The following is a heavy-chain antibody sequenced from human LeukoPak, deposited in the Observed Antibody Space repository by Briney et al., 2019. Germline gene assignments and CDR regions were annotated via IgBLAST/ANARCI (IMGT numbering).Heavy chain of an antibody. CDR1: GYTFTGYY. CDR3: ARDSLGVVVPAAIRGPDY. D-gene: IGHD2-2*02. J-gene: IGHJ4*02. CDR2: INPNSGGT. Sequence: ASVKVSCKASGYTFTGYYMHWVRQAPGQGLEWMGWINPNSGGTNYAQKFQGRVTMTRDTSISTAYMELSRLRSDDTAVYYCARDSLGVVVPAAIRGPDYWGQGTLVTVSS. V-gene: IGHV1-2*02.